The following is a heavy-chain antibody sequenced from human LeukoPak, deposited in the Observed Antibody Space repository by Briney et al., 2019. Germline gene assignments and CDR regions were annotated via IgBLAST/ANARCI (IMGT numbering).Heavy chain of an antibody. CDR3: ARRIIVVVPAAIPSWFDP. CDR1: GGSISSYY. V-gene: IGHV4-59*08. Sequence: PSETLSLTCTVSGGSISSYYWSWIRQPPGKGLEWIGYIYYSGSTNYNPSLKSRVTISVDTSKNQFSLKLSSVTAADTAVYYCARRIIVVVPAAIPSWFDPWGQGTLVTVSS. CDR2: IYYSGST. D-gene: IGHD2-2*02. J-gene: IGHJ5*02.